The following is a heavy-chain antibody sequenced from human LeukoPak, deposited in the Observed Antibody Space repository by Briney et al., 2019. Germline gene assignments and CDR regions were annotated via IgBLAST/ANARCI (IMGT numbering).Heavy chain of an antibody. CDR1: GGSISSSSYY. J-gene: IGHJ4*02. CDR3: ASIQVVVVAATLNY. D-gene: IGHD2-15*01. CDR2: IYYRDST. V-gene: IGHV4-39*01. Sequence: SETLSLTCTVYGGSISSSSYYWGWIRQPPGKGLEWIGSIYYRDSTHYNPSLKSRVTISVDTSKNQFSLKLSSVTAADTAVYYCASIQVVVVAATLNYWGQGTLVTVSS.